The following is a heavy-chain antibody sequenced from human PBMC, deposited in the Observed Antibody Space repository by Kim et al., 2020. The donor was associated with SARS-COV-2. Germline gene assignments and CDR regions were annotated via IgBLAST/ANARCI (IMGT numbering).Heavy chain of an antibody. CDR2: ISYDGSSK. V-gene: IGHV3-30*18. J-gene: IGHJ6*01. D-gene: IGHD3-10*01. CDR3: AKAVVRGVNYYYYGMDV. CDR1: GFTFSTYG. Sequence: GGSLRLSCAASGFTFSTYGMHWVRQAPGKGLEWVAVISYDGSSKYYGESVKGRFTISRDNPENTLYLQMNSLRPEDTAVYYCAKAVVRGVNYYYYGMDVWGQGGTVAVSS.